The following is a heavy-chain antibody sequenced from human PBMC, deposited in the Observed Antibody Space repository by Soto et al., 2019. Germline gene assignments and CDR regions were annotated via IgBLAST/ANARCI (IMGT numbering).Heavy chain of an antibody. J-gene: IGHJ4*02. CDR2: ISSSSSYI. CDR3: ARDGWGATPYYFDY. V-gene: IGHV3-21*01. D-gene: IGHD1-26*01. CDR1: GFTFSSYS. Sequence: EVQLVESGGGLVKPGGSLRLSCAASGFTFSSYSMNWVRQAPGKGLEWVSSISSSSSYIYYADSVKGRFTISRDNAKNSLYLQRNSLRAEDTAVYYCARDGWGATPYYFDYWGQGTLVTVSS.